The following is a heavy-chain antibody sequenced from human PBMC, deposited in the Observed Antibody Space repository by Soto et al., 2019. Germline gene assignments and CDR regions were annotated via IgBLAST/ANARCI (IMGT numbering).Heavy chain of an antibody. D-gene: IGHD3-3*01. CDR3: AKGEGDFWSGYYYYGMDV. CDR2: ISAGGGTT. Sequence: GGSLRLSCAASGFAFDINGMTWVRQVPGKGLEWVSAISAGGGTTYYADPVKGRFTISRDNSKNMLYLQMNSLRAEDTAVYYCAKGEGDFWSGYYYYGMDVWGQGTTVTVSS. V-gene: IGHV3-23*01. J-gene: IGHJ6*02. CDR1: GFAFDING.